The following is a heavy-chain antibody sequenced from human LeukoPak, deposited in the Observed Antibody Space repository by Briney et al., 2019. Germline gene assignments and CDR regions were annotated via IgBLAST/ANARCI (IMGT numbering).Heavy chain of an antibody. J-gene: IGHJ4*02. CDR3: ARALYYDFWSGYSH. CDR1: GYTFTSYG. D-gene: IGHD3-3*01. Sequence: ASVKVSCKASGYTFTSYGISWVRQAPGQGREWMGWISAYNGNTNYAQKLQGRVTMTTDTSTSTAYMELRSLRSDDTAVYYCARALYYDFWSGYSHWGQGTLVTVSS. V-gene: IGHV1-18*01. CDR2: ISAYNGNT.